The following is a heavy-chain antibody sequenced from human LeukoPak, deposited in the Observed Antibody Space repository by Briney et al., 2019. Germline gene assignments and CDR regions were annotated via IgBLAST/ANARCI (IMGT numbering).Heavy chain of an antibody. D-gene: IGHD5-24*01. CDR2: IKQDGSEK. CDR3: ARETEMANLDY. Sequence: PGGSLRLSWTASGXTFSSYWLNWVRQAPGKGLESVANIKQDGSEKYYVDSVKGRFTISRDNAKKSLYLQMNSLRAEDTAVYYCARETEMANLDYWGQGTLVTVSS. CDR1: GXTFSSYW. V-gene: IGHV3-7*04. J-gene: IGHJ4*02.